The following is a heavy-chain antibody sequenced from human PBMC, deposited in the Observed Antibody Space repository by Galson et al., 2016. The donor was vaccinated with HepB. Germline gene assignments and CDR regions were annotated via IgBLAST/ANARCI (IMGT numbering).Heavy chain of an antibody. CDR3: AGDSRIGVFQPGGWFDP. D-gene: IGHD3-16*01. CDR1: GGSVRTDDYY. Sequence: TLSLTCTVSGGSVRTDDYYWTWIRQHPVRGLEWIGYIYNSGSGTTYYNPSLRSRVAISVDTSKNQFSLKVNSVTDADTAGYYCAGDSRIGVFQPGGWFDPWGQGTLVTVSS. CDR2: IYNSGSGTT. V-gene: IGHV4-31*03. J-gene: IGHJ5*02.